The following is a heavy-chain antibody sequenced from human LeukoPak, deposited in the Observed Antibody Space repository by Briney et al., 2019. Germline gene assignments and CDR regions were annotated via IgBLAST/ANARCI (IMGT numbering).Heavy chain of an antibody. CDR1: GGTFTSYD. D-gene: IGHD6-19*01. CDR3: ARGLEAVAGSPSY. CDR2: MNPNSGNT. V-gene: IGHV1-8*01. Sequence: ASVKVSCKASGGTFTSYDINWVRQATGQGLEWMGWMNPNSGNTGYAQKFQGRVTMTRNTSISTAYMELSSLRSEDTAVYYCARGLEAVAGSPSYWGQGTLVTVSS. J-gene: IGHJ4*02.